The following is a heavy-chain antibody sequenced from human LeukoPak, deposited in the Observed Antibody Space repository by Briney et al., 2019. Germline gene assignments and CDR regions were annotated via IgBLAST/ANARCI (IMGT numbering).Heavy chain of an antibody. CDR2: IRTSATST. CDR3: AKDYYVSASGNFDAFDM. Sequence: GGSLRLSCAASGFTFSSYAMSWVRQAPGKGLEWVSTIRTSATSTYYADSVKGRFTISRDNSKNILYLQMNSLRAEDTAVYYCAKDYYVSASGNFDAFDMWGQGTMVTASS. CDR1: GFTFSSYA. D-gene: IGHD3-10*02. V-gene: IGHV3-23*01. J-gene: IGHJ3*02.